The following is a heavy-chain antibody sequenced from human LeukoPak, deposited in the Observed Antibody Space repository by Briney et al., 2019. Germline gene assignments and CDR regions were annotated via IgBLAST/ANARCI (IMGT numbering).Heavy chain of an antibody. V-gene: IGHV3-7*01. Sequence: GGSLRLSCAASGFTFSSYWMSWVRQAPGKGLESVANIKQDGSEKNYVDSVKGRFTISRDNSKNTLYLQMNSLRGEDTAVYYCARAKRITIFGVVISSRDYYYMDVWGKGTTVTVSS. CDR2: IKQDGSEK. D-gene: IGHD3-3*01. J-gene: IGHJ6*03. CDR3: ARAKRITIFGVVISSRDYYYMDV. CDR1: GFTFSSYW.